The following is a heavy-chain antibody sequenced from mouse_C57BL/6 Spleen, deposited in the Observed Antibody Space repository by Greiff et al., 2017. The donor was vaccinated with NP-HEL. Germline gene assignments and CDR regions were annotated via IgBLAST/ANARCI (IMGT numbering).Heavy chain of an antibody. Sequence: DVKLVESGGGLVQPGGSLKLSCAASGFTFSDYYMYWVRQTPEKRLEWVAYISNGGGSTYYPDTVKGRFTISRDNAKNTLYLQMSRLKSEDTAMYYCARPAYYSNYGGFFAYWGQGTLVTVSA. V-gene: IGHV5-12*01. CDR3: ARPAYYSNYGGFFAY. J-gene: IGHJ3*01. D-gene: IGHD2-5*01. CDR2: ISNGGGST. CDR1: GFTFSDYY.